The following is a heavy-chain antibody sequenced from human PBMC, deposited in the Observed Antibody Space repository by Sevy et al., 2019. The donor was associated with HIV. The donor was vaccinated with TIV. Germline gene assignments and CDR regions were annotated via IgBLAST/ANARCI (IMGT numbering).Heavy chain of an antibody. D-gene: IGHD2-21*01. V-gene: IGHV3-7*03. CDR3: ATDPGVALGGGWSSGGMDI. CDR2: IKKDGGKK. J-gene: IGHJ6*02. Sequence: GGSRSPPFAASGLRFGSSWLGWFGRPPGKGLGWVAIIKKDGGKKYFVDFVKGGFTISRDNAKDSLFLQMSGLTIDDTAIYYCATDPGVALGGGWSSGGMDIWGHGTNVTVSS. CDR1: GLRFGSSW.